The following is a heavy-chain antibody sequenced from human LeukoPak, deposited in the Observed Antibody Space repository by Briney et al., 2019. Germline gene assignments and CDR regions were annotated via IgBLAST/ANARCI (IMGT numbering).Heavy chain of an antibody. Sequence: SETLSLTCTVSGGSISSYYWSWIRQPPGKGLERIGYIYTSGSTNYNPFLKSRVTISVDTSKNQFSLKLSSVTAADTAVYYCARGRYYYDSSGYYSRWFDPWGQGTLVTVSS. CDR2: IYTSGST. V-gene: IGHV4-4*09. CDR1: GGSISSYY. CDR3: ARGRYYYDSSGYYSRWFDP. J-gene: IGHJ5*02. D-gene: IGHD3-22*01.